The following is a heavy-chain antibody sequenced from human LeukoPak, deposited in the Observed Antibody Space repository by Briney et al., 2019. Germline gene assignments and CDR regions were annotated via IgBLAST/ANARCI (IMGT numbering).Heavy chain of an antibody. CDR2: ISWDEKS. Sequence: SGPTLVNPTQTLTLTCTFSGFSLSTSGMGVGWIRQPPGKALEWLALISWDEKSYYSPSLKSRLSITKDTAKNQVVLTMTNMDPVDTATYYCAHRQGNYRTFDIWGQGTMVTVSS. CDR1: GFSLSTSGMG. V-gene: IGHV2-5*02. D-gene: IGHD1-7*01. J-gene: IGHJ3*02. CDR3: AHRQGNYRTFDI.